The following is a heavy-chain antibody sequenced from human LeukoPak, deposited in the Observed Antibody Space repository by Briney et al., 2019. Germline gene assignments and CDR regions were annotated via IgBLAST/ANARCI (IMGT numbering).Heavy chain of an antibody. V-gene: IGHV4-4*02. D-gene: IGHD2-2*01. CDR2: IHHSGST. J-gene: IGHJ4*02. Sequence: SETLSLTCAVSGGSIIRNNWWSWVRQPPGKGLEWIGEIHHSGSTNYNTSLKSRVTISLDKSKNQFSLKLTSVTAADTGMYYCARGDESVSSTSCSVWGQGTRVTVSS. CDR3: ARGDESVSSTSCSV. CDR1: GGSIIRNNW.